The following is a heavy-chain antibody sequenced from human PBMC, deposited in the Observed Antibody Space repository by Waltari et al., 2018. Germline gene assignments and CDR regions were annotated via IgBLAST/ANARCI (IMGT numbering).Heavy chain of an antibody. CDR3: ARERRRRQMVVAVLSDGLDL. J-gene: IGHJ3*01. Sequence: QLQLQESGPGLVKPSETLSLTCTVSGDSISSASYYWGWIRQPPGKGLEGIGSIYYAGSTYYNPPLKSRVTLSVDTSQNQFSLGLSTVTAADTAVYYCARERRRRQMVVAVLSDGLDLWGHGTMVTVSS. V-gene: IGHV4-39*02. CDR1: GDSISSASYY. D-gene: IGHD2-15*01. CDR2: IYYAGST.